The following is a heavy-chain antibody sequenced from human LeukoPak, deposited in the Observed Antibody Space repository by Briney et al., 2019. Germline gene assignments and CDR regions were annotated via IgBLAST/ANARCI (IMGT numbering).Heavy chain of an antibody. CDR1: GFTFSSYA. D-gene: IGHD3-3*01. Sequence: GGSLRLSCATSGFTFSSYAMNWVRQAPGKGLEWVAVISYGGSNKYYADSVKGRFTISRDNSKNTLYLQMNSLRAEDTAVYYCASAYYDFWSGYSYNFDYWGQGTLVTVSS. J-gene: IGHJ4*02. V-gene: IGHV3-30*04. CDR3: ASAYYDFWSGYSYNFDY. CDR2: ISYGGSNK.